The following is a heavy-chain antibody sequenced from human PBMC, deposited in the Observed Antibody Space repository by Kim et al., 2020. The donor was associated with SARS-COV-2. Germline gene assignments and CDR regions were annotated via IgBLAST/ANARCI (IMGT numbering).Heavy chain of an antibody. V-gene: IGHV3-23*01. CDR3: SKDLFDSSGYPDYYFDY. J-gene: IGHJ4*02. D-gene: IGHD3-22*01. Sequence: VKGRFTLSGDDSKNTLYLQMHSLRAADTAVYYCSKDLFDSSGYPDYYFDYWGQGTLVTVSS.